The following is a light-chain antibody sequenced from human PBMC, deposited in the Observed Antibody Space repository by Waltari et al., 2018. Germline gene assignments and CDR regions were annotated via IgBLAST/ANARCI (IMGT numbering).Light chain of an antibody. V-gene: IGKV3-11*01. CDR1: QSVSSY. CDR3: QQRSNRPPFT. J-gene: IGKJ3*01. Sequence: EIVLTQSPATLSLSPGERATLSCRASQSVSSYLAWYQRKPGQAPRLLIYDASNRATGIPARFSGSGSGTDFTLTISSLEPEDFAVYYCQQRSNRPPFTFGPGTKVDIK. CDR2: DAS.